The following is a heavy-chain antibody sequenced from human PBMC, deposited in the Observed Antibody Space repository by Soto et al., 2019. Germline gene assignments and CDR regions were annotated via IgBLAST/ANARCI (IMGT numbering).Heavy chain of an antibody. CDR1: GYPFTSYG. J-gene: IGHJ4*02. D-gene: IGHD3-3*01. CDR2: ISTYNGNT. CDR3: ARVMTTFGVISKGPDH. V-gene: IGHV1-18*04. Sequence: QVQLVQSGAEVKRPGASVKVSCKASGYPFTSYGITWVRQAPGQGLEWMGWISTYNGNTNYVESLQGRVTITTDTSTTTAYMEVRSLRSDDTAVYYCARVMTTFGVISKGPDHWGQGTLVTVSS.